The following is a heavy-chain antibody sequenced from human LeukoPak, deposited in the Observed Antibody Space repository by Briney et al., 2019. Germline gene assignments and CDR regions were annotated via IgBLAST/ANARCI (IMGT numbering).Heavy chain of an antibody. V-gene: IGHV4-34*01. J-gene: IGHJ4*02. D-gene: IGHD5-12*01. CDR3: ARRGLSGYDLYYFDF. Sequence: TSETLSLTCAVYGGSFSGYYWSWIRQPPGKGLEWIGEINHSGSTNYNPSLKSRVTISVDTSKNQFSLKLSSVTAADTAVYYCARRGLSGYDLYYFDFWGQGTLVTVSS. CDR1: GGSFSGYY. CDR2: INHSGST.